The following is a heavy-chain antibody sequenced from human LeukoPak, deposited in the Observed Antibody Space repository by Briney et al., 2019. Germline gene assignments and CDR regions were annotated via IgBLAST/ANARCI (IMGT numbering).Heavy chain of an antibody. Sequence: ASVKVSCTASGYTFTSYDINWVRPATGQGLEWMGWMNPNSGNTGYAQKFQGRVTITRNTSISTAYMELSSLRSEDTAVYYCARATYSSSYWFDPWGQGTLVTVSS. CDR2: MNPNSGNT. CDR1: GYTFTSYD. J-gene: IGHJ5*02. D-gene: IGHD6-6*01. CDR3: ARATYSSSYWFDP. V-gene: IGHV1-8*03.